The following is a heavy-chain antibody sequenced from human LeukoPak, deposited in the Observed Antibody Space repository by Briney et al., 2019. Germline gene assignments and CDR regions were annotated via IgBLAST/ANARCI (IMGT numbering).Heavy chain of an antibody. D-gene: IGHD5-18*01. CDR3: ARTLDTALPFDY. CDR1: GGSISSYY. V-gene: IGHV4-59*01. Sequence: SETLSLTCTVSGGSISSYYWSWIRQPPGKGLEWIGYIYYSGSTNYNPSLKSRVTISVDTSKNQFSLKLSSVTAADTAVYYCARTLDTALPFDYWSQGTLVTVSS. CDR2: IYYSGST. J-gene: IGHJ4*02.